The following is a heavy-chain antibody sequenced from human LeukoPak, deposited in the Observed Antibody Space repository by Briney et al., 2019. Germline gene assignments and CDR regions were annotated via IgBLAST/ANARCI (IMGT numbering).Heavy chain of an antibody. CDR3: VRGQDYDILTGYLFQH. CDR1: GFTFSAYG. V-gene: IGHV3-30*03. D-gene: IGHD3-9*01. J-gene: IGHJ1*01. CDR2: ISYVGSDT. Sequence: GGSLRLSCAASGFTFSAYGMHWVRQTPGKGLEWVAAISYVGSDTYYADSLKGRFTISRDNSNNTLYLQLSALGPEDTAVYYCVRGQDYDILTGYLFQHWGQGTLVIVSS.